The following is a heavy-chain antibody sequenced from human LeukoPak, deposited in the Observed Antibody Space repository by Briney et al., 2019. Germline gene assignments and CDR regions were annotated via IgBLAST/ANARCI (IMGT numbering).Heavy chain of an antibody. V-gene: IGHV3-21*01. CDR2: ISSSSSYI. D-gene: IGHD3-22*01. Sequence: GGSLRLSCAASGFTFSSYAMSWVRQAPGKGLEWVSSISSSSSYIYYADSVKGRFTISRDNAKNSLYLQMKSLRAEDTAVYYCARDHLHYYDSSGYTINYYYGMDVWGQGTTVTVSS. CDR1: GFTFSSYA. CDR3: ARDHLHYYDSSGYTINYYYGMDV. J-gene: IGHJ6*02.